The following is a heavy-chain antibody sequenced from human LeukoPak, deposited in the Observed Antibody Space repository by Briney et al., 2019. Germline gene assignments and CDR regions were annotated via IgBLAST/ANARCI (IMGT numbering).Heavy chain of an antibody. CDR3: ARVDLGGRFDY. V-gene: IGHV4-39*07. J-gene: IGHJ4*02. CDR2: IFYTGTT. CDR1: GGSIGSDNYY. D-gene: IGHD3-16*01. Sequence: SETLSLTCTVSGGSIGSDNYYWDWIRQPPGKGLEFIAGIFYTGTTYYNPSLKSRVTISVDRSKNQFSLKLSSVTAADTAVYYCARVDLGGRFDYWGQGTLVTVSS.